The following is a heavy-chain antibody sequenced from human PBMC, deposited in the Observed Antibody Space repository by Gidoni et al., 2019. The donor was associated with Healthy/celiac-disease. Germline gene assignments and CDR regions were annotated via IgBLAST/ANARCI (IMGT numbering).Heavy chain of an antibody. CDR3: ARDRAFGVYYYDSSAAGDAFDI. CDR1: GYTFTSYG. Sequence: QVQLVQSGAEVKKPGASVKVSCKASGYTFTSYGISWVRQAPGQGLEWMGWISAYNGNTNYAQKLQGRVTMTTDTSTSTAYMELRSLRSDDTAVYYCARDRAFGVYYYDSSAAGDAFDIWGQGTMVTVSS. D-gene: IGHD3-22*01. J-gene: IGHJ3*02. CDR2: ISAYNGNT. V-gene: IGHV1-18*04.